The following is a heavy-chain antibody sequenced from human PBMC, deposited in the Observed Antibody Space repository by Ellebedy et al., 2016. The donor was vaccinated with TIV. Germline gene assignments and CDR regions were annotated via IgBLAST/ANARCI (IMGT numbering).Heavy chain of an antibody. Sequence: GESLKISCAASGFTFSNYAIHWVRQAPGKGLEWVAVISYDGSNEYYADSVKGRFTISRDNSKNTLYLQMNSLRAEDTAVYYCARDRVHYAHFDYWGQGTLVTVSS. CDR2: ISYDGSNE. CDR3: ARDRVHYAHFDY. D-gene: IGHD4-17*01. J-gene: IGHJ4*02. V-gene: IGHV3-30*03. CDR1: GFTFSNYA.